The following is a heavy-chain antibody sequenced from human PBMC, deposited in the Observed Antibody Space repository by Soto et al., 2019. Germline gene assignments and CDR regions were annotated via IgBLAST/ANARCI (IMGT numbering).Heavy chain of an antibody. J-gene: IGHJ6*02. CDR1: GYTFTSYD. D-gene: IGHD6-6*01. V-gene: IGHV1-2*04. CDR3: ARGEEQLVRGYYYYGMDV. Sequence: GASVKVSCKASGYTFTSYDINWVRQATGQGLEWMGWMNPNSGGTNYAQKFQGWVTMTRDTSISTAYMELSRLRSDDTAVYYCARGEEQLVRGYYYYGMDVWGQGTTVTVSS. CDR2: MNPNSGGT.